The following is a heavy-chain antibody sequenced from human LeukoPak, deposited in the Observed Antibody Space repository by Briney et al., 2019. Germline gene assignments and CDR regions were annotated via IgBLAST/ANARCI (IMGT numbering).Heavy chain of an antibody. CDR2: ISSSGSTI. CDR3: ARVRSDSSWGYYYGMDV. V-gene: IGHV3-48*03. CDR1: GFTLSSYE. D-gene: IGHD6-13*01. J-gene: IGHJ6*02. Sequence: PGGSLRLSCAASGFTLSSYEMNWVRQAPGKGLEWVSYISSSGSTIYYADSVKGRFTISRDNAKNSLYLQMNSLRAEDTAVYYCARVRSDSSWGYYYGMDVWGQGTTVTVSS.